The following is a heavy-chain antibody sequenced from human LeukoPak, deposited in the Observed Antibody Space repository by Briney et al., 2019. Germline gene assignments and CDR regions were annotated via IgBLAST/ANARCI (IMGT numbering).Heavy chain of an antibody. CDR2: IIPILGIA. CDR1: GGTLSSYT. Sequence: SVKVSCKASGGTLSSYTISWVRQAPGQGLEWMGRIIPILGIANYAQKFQGRVTITTDESTSTAYMELSSLRSEDTAVYYCARTVVVVTADRYYYYYMDVWGKGTTVTVSS. D-gene: IGHD2-21*02. CDR3: ARTVVVVTADRYYYYYMDV. V-gene: IGHV1-69*02. J-gene: IGHJ6*03.